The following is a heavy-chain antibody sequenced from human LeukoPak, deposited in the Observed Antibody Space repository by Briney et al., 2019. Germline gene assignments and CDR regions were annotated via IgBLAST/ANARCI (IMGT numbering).Heavy chain of an antibody. Sequence: SVKSFCKTSVDTFTTSAFCCVCQTPGQGLEWMGRIIPILGIANYAQKFQGRVTITADKSTSTAYMELSSLSSEDTGVYYCACDPKSWGQGTLVTVSS. V-gene: IGHV1-69*04. CDR1: VDTFTTSA. CDR3: ACDPKS. J-gene: IGHJ4*02. CDR2: IIPILGIA.